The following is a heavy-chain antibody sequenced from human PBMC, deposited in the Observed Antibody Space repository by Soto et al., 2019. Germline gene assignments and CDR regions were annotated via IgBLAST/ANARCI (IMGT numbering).Heavy chain of an antibody. CDR3: AIEVHYWLDA. V-gene: IGHV4-59*01. CDR2: IYYSGTT. Sequence: PSETLSLTCTVSGGSFTSYYWSWIRQPPGKGLEWIGYIYYSGTTSYNPSLKGRVSISIDASKTQFSLRLRSVTAADTAVYYCAIEVHYWLDAWGQGPLVTVSS. CDR1: GGSFTSYY. J-gene: IGHJ5*02.